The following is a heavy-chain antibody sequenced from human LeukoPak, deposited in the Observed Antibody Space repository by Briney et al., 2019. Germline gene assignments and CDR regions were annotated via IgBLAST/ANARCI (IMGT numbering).Heavy chain of an antibody. D-gene: IGHD2-2*01. J-gene: IGHJ4*02. CDR3: ARASPHCSSTRCYQKFDY. V-gene: IGHV3-74*01. CDR1: GYTFRNYR. Sequence: GGSLRLSCAASGYTFRNYRMHWVREGPGKGLVWVSRINSDDSETDYADSVKGRFSISRDNAKNTLYLQMNSLRAEDTAVYYCARASPHCSSTRCYQKFDYWGQGTLVTVSS. CDR2: INSDDSET.